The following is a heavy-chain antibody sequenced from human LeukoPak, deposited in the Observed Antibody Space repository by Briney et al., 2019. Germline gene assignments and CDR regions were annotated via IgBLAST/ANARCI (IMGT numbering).Heavy chain of an antibody. D-gene: IGHD6-6*01. V-gene: IGHV1-18*01. CDR3: ARGRPAAFDI. Sequence: GASVKVSCKPSGYTFNTYGITWVRQAPGQGLEWMGWISPYNGNTNYAQKFQGRVTMTTDTSTSTAYMELRSLRSDDTAVYYCARGRPAAFDIWGQGTMVTVSS. CDR1: GYTFNTYG. CDR2: ISPYNGNT. J-gene: IGHJ3*02.